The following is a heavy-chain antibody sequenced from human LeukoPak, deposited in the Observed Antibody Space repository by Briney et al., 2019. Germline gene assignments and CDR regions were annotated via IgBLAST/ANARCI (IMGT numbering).Heavy chain of an antibody. CDR2: INTNSGGT. J-gene: IGHJ3*02. CDR3: ARGPSSGAFDI. CDR1: GYTFTDYF. Sequence: ASVKVSCKVSGYTFTDYFMHWLRQAPGQGPEWMGWINTNSGGTKSAHKFLGRVTMTRDTSISTAYMELSRLISDDVAVYYCARGPSSGAFDIWGQGTMVTVSS. V-gene: IGHV1-2*02. D-gene: IGHD6-6*01.